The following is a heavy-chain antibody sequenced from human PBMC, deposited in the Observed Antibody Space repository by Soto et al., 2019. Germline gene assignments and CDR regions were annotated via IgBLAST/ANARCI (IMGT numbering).Heavy chain of an antibody. CDR1: GFTFSSYA. CDR2: ISGSGVGT. V-gene: IGHV3-23*01. J-gene: IGHJ3*02. CDR3: AKCMTPVTTSPFDI. Sequence: EVQLLESGGGLVQPGGSLRLSCAASGFTFSSYAMSWVRQAPGKGLEWVSAISGSGVGTYYADSVKGRFTISRDNSNNMLYLQMTSLRAEDSAVYDCAKCMTPVTTSPFDIGAQGTMVSFSS. D-gene: IGHD4-17*01.